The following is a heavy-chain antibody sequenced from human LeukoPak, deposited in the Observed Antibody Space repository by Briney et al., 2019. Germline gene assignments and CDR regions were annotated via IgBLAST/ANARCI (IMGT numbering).Heavy chain of an antibody. CDR2: INHSGST. V-gene: IGHV4-34*01. CDR1: GGSFSGYY. J-gene: IGHJ5*02. Sequence: SETLSLTCAVYGGSFSGYYWSWIRQPPGKGLEWIGEINHSGSTNYNPSLKSRVTISVDTSKNQFSLKLSSVTAADTAVYYCARGLGPEDNWFDPWGQGTLVTVSS. D-gene: IGHD2-15*01. CDR3: ARGLGPEDNWFDP.